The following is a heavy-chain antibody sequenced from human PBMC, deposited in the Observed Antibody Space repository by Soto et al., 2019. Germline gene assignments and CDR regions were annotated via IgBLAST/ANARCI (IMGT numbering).Heavy chain of an antibody. CDR2: IYYSGST. D-gene: IGHD5-18*01. CDR1: GGSIGSGGYY. V-gene: IGHV4-31*03. Sequence: PSETLSLTCTVSGGSIGSGGYYWSWIRQHPGRGLEWIGYIYYSGSTYYNPSLKSRVTISVDTSKNQFSLKLSSVTAADTAVYYCARSGYSYGPNPLLYWGQGT. J-gene: IGHJ4*02. CDR3: ARSGYSYGPNPLLY.